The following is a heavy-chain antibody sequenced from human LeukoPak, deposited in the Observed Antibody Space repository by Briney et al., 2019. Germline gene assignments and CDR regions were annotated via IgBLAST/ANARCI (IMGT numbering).Heavy chain of an antibody. CDR3: VRDGMGELPYDC. D-gene: IGHD3-16*01. CDR2: ISGAGTNI. CDR1: GFTLSNYY. J-gene: IGHJ4*02. Sequence: PGGSLRLSCAASGFTLSNYYMNWVRQVPGKGPVGVAHISGAGTNIAYADSVKGRFTISRDDAKNTLFLQMNSLRVEDTAVYYCVRDGMGELPYDCWGQGTLATVSS. V-gene: IGHV3-74*01.